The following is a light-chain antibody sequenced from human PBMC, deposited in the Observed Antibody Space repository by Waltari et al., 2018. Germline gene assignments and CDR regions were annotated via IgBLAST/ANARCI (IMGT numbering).Light chain of an antibody. CDR1: ARVVGIFNS. Sequence: QSALPHPRSVSGPPGQQFPIPSLGTARVVGIFNSVSWYQQHPGKAPKLVIFDVSKRPSGVPDRFSGSKSGTSASLTVSGLQAEDEADYYCCSYAGIWVFGGGTKLTVL. V-gene: IGLV2-11*01. CDR3: CSYAGIWV. CDR2: DVS. J-gene: IGLJ3*02.